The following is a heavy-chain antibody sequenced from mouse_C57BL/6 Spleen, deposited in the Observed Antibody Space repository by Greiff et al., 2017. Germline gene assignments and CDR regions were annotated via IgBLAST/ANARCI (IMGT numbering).Heavy chain of an antibody. D-gene: IGHD2-4*01. Sequence: QVQLQQPGAELVKPGASVKLSCKASGYTFTSYWMHWVKQRPGQGLEWIGMIHPNSGSTNYNEKFKGKATLTVDKSSSTAYMQLSSLTSEDSAVYYCARLRYYEEPFDYWGQGTTLTVSS. CDR1: GYTFTSYW. V-gene: IGHV1-64*01. CDR2: IHPNSGST. J-gene: IGHJ2*01. CDR3: ARLRYYEEPFDY.